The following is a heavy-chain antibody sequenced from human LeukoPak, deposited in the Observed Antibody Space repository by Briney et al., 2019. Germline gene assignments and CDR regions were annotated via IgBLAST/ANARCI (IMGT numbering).Heavy chain of an antibody. J-gene: IGHJ5*02. CDR1: GYTFTSYG. CDR3: ARDRRYGSGSYPWFDP. CDR2: ISAYNGNT. D-gene: IGHD3-10*01. Sequence: ASVKVSCKASGYTFTSYGISWVRQAPGQGLEWMGWISAYNGNTNYAQKLQGRVTMTRDMSTSTVYMELSSLRSEDTAVYYCARDRRYGSGSYPWFDPWGQGTLVTVSS. V-gene: IGHV1-18*01.